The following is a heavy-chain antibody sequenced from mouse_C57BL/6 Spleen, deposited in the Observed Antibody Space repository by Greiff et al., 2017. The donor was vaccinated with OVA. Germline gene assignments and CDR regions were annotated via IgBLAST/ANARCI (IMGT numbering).Heavy chain of an antibody. D-gene: IGHD1-1*01. Sequence: VHLVESGAELVRPGASVKLSCKASGYTFTDYYINWVKQRPGQGLEWIARIYPGSGNTYYNEKFKGKATLTAEKSSSTAYMQLSSLTSEDSAVYFCARDYGSSWDYYAMDYWGQGTSVTVSS. J-gene: IGHJ4*01. CDR1: GYTFTDYY. CDR2: IYPGSGNT. V-gene: IGHV1-76*01. CDR3: ARDYGSSWDYYAMDY.